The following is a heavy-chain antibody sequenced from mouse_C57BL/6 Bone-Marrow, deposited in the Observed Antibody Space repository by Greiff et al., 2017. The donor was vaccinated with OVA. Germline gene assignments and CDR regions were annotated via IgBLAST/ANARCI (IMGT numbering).Heavy chain of an antibody. CDR3: ARRRGMDY. J-gene: IGHJ2*01. V-gene: IGHV5-17*01. D-gene: IGHD2-10*02. CDR1: GFTFSDYG. CDR2: ISSGSSTI. Sequence: EVKLMESGGGLVKPGGSLKLSCAASGFTFSDYGMHWVRQAPEQGLEWVAYISSGSSTIYYADTVKGRFTISRDNAKNTLFLQMTSLRSEDTAMYYCARRRGMDYWGQGTTLTVSS.